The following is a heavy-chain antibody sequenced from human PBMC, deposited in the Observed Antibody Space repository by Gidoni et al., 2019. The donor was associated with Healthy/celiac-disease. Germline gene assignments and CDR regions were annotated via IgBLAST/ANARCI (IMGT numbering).Heavy chain of an antibody. CDR2: IYYSGST. CDR3: AREMIPSDFNYYGMDV. CDR1: GGSISSYY. Sequence: QVQLQESGPGLVKPSATLSLTCTVSGGSISSYYWSWIRQPPGKGLEWIGYIYYSGSTNYNPSLKSRVTISVDTSKNQFSLKLSSVTAADTAVYYCAREMIPSDFNYYGMDVWGQGTTVTVSS. D-gene: IGHD2-21*02. J-gene: IGHJ6*02. V-gene: IGHV4-59*01.